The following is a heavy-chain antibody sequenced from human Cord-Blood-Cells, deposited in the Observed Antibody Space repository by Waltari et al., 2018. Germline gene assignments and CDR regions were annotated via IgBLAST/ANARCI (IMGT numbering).Heavy chain of an antibody. J-gene: IGHJ4*02. CDR3: ARGGSGYYYGSGSYYGY. D-gene: IGHD3-10*01. V-gene: IGHV4-34*01. CDR2: INHSGST. Sequence: QVQLQQCGAGLLKPSETLSLPCAVDGGSFSGDYCTWIRQPPGKGLEWIGEINHSGSTNYNPSLKSRVTISVDTSKNQFSLKLSSVTAADTAVYYCARGGSGYYYGSGSYYGYWGQGTLVTVSS. CDR1: GGSFSGDY.